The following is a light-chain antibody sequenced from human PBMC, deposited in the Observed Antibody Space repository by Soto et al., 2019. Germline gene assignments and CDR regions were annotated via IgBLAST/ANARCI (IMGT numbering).Light chain of an antibody. CDR2: GAS. CDR3: QHQG. V-gene: IGKV1-5*01. J-gene: IGKJ1*01. Sequence: DIQMTQSPSTLSASVGDRVTITCRASQSISSWLVWYQQKPGKAPKLLIYGASTLESGVPSRFSGSGSGTDFTLTLSGLQPYDFANYYCQHQGFGQGTKVDIK. CDR1: QSISSW.